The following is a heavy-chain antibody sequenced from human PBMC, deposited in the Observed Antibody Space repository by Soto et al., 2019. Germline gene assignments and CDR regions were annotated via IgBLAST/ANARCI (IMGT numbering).Heavy chain of an antibody. Sequence: GGSLRLSCAASGFTFSSYAMSWVRQAPGKGLEWVSAISGSGGSTYYAGSVKGRFTISRDNSKNTVYLQMNSLRAEDTAVYDCTKAPRPIYDFWSGYHEPIYFDYWGQGTLVTVSS. CDR1: GFTFSSYA. J-gene: IGHJ4*02. CDR3: TKAPRPIYDFWSGYHEPIYFDY. V-gene: IGHV3-23*01. CDR2: ISGSGGST. D-gene: IGHD3-3*01.